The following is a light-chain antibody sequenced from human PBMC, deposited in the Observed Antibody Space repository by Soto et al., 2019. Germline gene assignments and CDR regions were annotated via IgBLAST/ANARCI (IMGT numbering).Light chain of an antibody. CDR1: QSISSY. CDR2: AAS. Sequence: DIQMTQSPSSLCASVRDRVTITCRASQSISSYLNWYQQKPGKAPKLLIYAASSLQSGVPSRFSGSGSGTDFTLTISSLQPEDFATYYCQQSYSTPPITLGQGTRLDIK. V-gene: IGKV1-39*01. J-gene: IGKJ5*01. CDR3: QQSYSTPPIT.